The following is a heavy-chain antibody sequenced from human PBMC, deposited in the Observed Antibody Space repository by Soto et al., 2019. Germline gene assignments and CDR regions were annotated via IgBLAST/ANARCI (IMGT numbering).Heavy chain of an antibody. D-gene: IGHD3-22*01. CDR1: GFTFSSYS. J-gene: IGHJ4*02. CDR3: AREEYYYDSSGYYWDYFDY. CDR2: ISSSSSYI. V-gene: IGHV3-21*01. Sequence: GGSLRLSCAASGFTFSSYSMNWVRQAPGKGLEWVSSISSSSSYIYCADSVKGRFTISRDNAKNSLYLQMNSLRAEDTAVYYCAREEYYYDSSGYYWDYFDYWGQGTLVTVSS.